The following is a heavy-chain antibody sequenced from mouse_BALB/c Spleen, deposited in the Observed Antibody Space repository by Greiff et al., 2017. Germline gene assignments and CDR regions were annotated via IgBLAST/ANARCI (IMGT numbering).Heavy chain of an antibody. CDR3: AISVGYLYAMDY. CDR2: ISSGSSTI. Sequence: EVQLVESGGGLVQPGGSRKLSCAASGFTFSSFGMHWVRQAPEKGLEWVAYISSGSSTIYYADTVKGRFTISRDNPKNTLFLQMTSLRSEDTAMYYCAISVGYLYAMDYWGQGTSVTVSS. V-gene: IGHV5-17*02. CDR1: GFTFSSFG. J-gene: IGHJ4*01. D-gene: IGHD1-1*02.